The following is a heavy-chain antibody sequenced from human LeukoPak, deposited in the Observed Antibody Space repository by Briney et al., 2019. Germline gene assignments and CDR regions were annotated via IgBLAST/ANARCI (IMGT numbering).Heavy chain of an antibody. CDR3: AREKNDFWSGYYSGY. V-gene: IGHV3-21*01. CDR1: GFTFSSYE. D-gene: IGHD3-3*01. J-gene: IGHJ4*02. CDR2: ISSSSSYI. Sequence: PGGSLRLSCAASGFTFSSYEMNWVRQAPGKGLEWVSSISSSSSYIYYADSVKGRFTISRDNAKNSLYLQMNSLRAEDTAVYYCAREKNDFWSGYYSGYWGQGTLVTVSS.